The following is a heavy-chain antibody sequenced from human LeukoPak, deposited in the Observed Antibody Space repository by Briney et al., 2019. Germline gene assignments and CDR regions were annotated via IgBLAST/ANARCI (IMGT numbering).Heavy chain of an antibody. CDR3: ARDYYGDPLDY. J-gene: IGHJ4*02. CDR1: GFTFSSYS. CDR2: ISSSSSTI. V-gene: IGHV3-48*01. D-gene: IGHD2-21*01. Sequence: GGSLRLSCAASGFTFSSYSMNWVRQAPGKGLEWVSYISSSSSTIYYADSVKGRFTISRDNAKNSLYLQMNSLRAEDTAVYYCARDYYGDPLDYWGQGTLVTASS.